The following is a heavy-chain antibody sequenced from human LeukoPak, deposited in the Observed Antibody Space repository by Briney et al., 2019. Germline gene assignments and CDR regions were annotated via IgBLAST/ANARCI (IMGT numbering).Heavy chain of an antibody. V-gene: IGHV4-31*03. CDR3: ARGSETGYGDYGWYFDL. J-gene: IGHJ2*01. Sequence: PSETLSLTCTVSGGSIRSDGYYWSWIRQHPGKGLEWIGYIYYSGTTYYNPSLKSRVTISIDMSKNQFSLKLRSVTAADTAFYYCARGSETGYGDYGWYFDLWGRGTLVTVSS. CDR1: GGSIRSDGYY. D-gene: IGHD4-17*01. CDR2: IYYSGTT.